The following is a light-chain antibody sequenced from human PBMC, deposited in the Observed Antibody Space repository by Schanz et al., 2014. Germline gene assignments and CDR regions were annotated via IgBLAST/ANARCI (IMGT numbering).Light chain of an antibody. Sequence: EILMTQSPATLSVSPGERATLSCRASQSVSSNLAWYQQKPGQAPKLLIYGASTRATGIPARFSGSGSGTEFTLTISSLQSEDFAVYFCQQYKNWPPLTFGGGTKVEIK. CDR2: GAS. CDR3: QQYKNWPPLT. V-gene: IGKV3-15*01. CDR1: QSVSSN. J-gene: IGKJ4*01.